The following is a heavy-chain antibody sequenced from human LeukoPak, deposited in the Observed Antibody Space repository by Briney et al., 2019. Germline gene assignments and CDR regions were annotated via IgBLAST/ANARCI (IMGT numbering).Heavy chain of an antibody. D-gene: IGHD3-22*01. CDR2: IYPRDGST. V-gene: IGHV1-46*01. CDR1: GYSFTSNY. Sequence: ASVKVSCKVSGYSFTSNYIHWVRQAPGQGLEWVGMIYPRDGSTSYAQRFQDRVTVTRDTSTSTVHMELSGLRSEDTAVYYCAREWGHDSSGYYYAYWGQGTLVTVSS. J-gene: IGHJ4*02. CDR3: AREWGHDSSGYYYAY.